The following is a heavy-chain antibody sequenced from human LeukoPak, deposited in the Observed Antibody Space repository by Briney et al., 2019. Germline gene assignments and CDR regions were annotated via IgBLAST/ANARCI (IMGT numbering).Heavy chain of an antibody. CDR1: GFIFNNYG. Sequence: GGSLRLSCAASGFIFNNYGLIWVRQAPGKGLEWVSAISNDGGGTTYADFVKGRFTISRDNSKNTLFLQMNSLRAEDTALYYCAKGGGGYFVDPWGQGTLVTVSS. D-gene: IGHD2-21*02. V-gene: IGHV3-23*01. CDR3: AKGGGGYFVDP. J-gene: IGHJ5*02. CDR2: ISNDGGGT.